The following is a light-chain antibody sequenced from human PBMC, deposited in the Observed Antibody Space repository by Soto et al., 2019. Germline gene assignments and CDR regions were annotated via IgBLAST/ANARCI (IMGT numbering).Light chain of an antibody. J-gene: IGLJ1*01. CDR2: DVS. V-gene: IGLV2-11*01. CDR1: SSDVGGYNF. Sequence: QSALTQPRSVSGSPGQSVTISCTGTSSDVGGYNFVSWYQQHPDKAPKLMIYDVSKRPSGVPDRFSGSKSGNTASLTISGLQAEDEAHYYCCSYAGSYTWVFGTGTKLTVL. CDR3: CSYAGSYTWV.